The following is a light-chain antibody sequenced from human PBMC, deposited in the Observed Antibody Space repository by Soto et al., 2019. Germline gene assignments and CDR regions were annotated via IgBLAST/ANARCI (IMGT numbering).Light chain of an antibody. V-gene: IGKV1-39*01. CDR1: QSLLYSSDKKNY. J-gene: IGKJ1*01. Sequence: DTVMTQSPASLAVSLGDRATIKCKSTQSLLYSSDKKNYLAWYQQKPGKAPKLLIYAASSLQSGVPSRFSGSGSGTDFTLTISSLQPEDFATYYCQQSYSTPRTVGQGTKVDIK. CDR2: AAS. CDR3: QQSYSTPRT.